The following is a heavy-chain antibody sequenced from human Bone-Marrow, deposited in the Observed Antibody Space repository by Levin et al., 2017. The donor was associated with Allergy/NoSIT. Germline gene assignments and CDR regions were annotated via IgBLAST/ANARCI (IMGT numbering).Heavy chain of an antibody. CDR3: VRDKPHNWFDP. J-gene: IGHJ5*02. Sequence: GGSLRLSCAASGFTFGDSWMHWVRQPPGKGLVWVSRITNDATSPSYADSVKGRFTVSRDNTKNILYLQMNSLRVEDTAVYYCVRDKPHNWFDPWGQGTLVTVSS. V-gene: IGHV3-74*01. CDR1: GFTFGDSW. CDR2: ITNDATSP.